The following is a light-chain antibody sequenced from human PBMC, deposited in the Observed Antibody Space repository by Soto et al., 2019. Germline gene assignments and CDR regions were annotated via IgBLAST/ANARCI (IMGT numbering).Light chain of an antibody. CDR1: QGISNS. CDR3: LQYNSYPFT. V-gene: IGKV1-17*03. Sequence: IQMTQSPSAMSASLGDRVTITCRASQGISNSLAWFQQKPGRVPKRLIYGASTLQSWAPSRFSGSASGAAFTLTISSLQPEDFATYYCLQYNSYPFTFGGGTKVDI. CDR2: GAS. J-gene: IGKJ4*01.